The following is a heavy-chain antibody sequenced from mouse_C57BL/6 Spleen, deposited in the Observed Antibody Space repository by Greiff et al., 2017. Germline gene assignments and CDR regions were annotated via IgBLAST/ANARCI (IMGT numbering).Heavy chain of an antibody. CDR3: ARGDWDGVAY. CDR1: GYTFTDYY. Sequence: VQLQQSGAELVRPGASVQLSCKASGYTFTDYYINWVKQRPGQGLEWIARIYPGSGNTYYNEKFKGKATLTAEKSSSTAYMQLSSLTSEDSAVYFCARGDWDGVAYWGQGTLVTVSA. D-gene: IGHD4-1*01. J-gene: IGHJ3*01. CDR2: IYPGSGNT. V-gene: IGHV1-76*01.